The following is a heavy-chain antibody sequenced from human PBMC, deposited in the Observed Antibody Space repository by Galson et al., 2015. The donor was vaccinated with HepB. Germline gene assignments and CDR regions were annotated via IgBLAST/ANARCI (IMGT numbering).Heavy chain of an antibody. V-gene: IGHV1-69*04. Sequence: SVKVSCKASGGTFSSYAINWVRQAPGQGLEWMGRIIPVLRMTNYAQKFQGRVTITADKSTSTAYMDLSSLRSEDTAVYYCARRYNPRSIKCYDGFDIWGQGTMVTVSS. J-gene: IGHJ3*02. CDR1: GGTFSSYA. D-gene: IGHD5-12*01. CDR3: ARRYNPRSIKCYDGFDI. CDR2: IIPVLRMT.